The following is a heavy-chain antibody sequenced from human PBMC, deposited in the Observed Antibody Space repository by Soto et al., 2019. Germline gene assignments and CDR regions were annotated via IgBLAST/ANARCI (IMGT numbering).Heavy chain of an antibody. Sequence: QVQLVESGGGVVQPGRSLRLSCAASGFTFSSYGMHWVRQAPGKGLEWVAVIWYDGSNKYYADSVKGRFTISRDNSKNTLYMQMNGLRAEDTAVYYCARPREGAAIGVYYGRDVWGKGTTVTVSS. CDR1: GFTFSSYG. CDR3: ARPREGAAIGVYYGRDV. D-gene: IGHD6-13*01. J-gene: IGHJ6*04. V-gene: IGHV3-33*01. CDR2: IWYDGSNK.